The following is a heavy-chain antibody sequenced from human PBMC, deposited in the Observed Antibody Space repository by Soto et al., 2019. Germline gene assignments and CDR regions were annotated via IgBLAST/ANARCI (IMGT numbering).Heavy chain of an antibody. D-gene: IGHD3-3*01. CDR3: AAGFPPDF. Sequence: EVLLVESGGGLVQPGGSLTLSCAASRFSIGSYWMNWVRQAPGKGLEWVANIKGDGSERFYVGSVEGRFTISRDNTQNSLDLQMNRLRVEDTAVYYWAAGFPPDFWGRGTLVTVSS. J-gene: IGHJ4*02. V-gene: IGHV3-7*01. CDR1: RFSIGSYW. CDR2: IKGDGSER.